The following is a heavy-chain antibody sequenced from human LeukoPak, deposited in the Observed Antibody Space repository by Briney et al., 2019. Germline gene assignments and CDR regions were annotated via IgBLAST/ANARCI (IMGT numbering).Heavy chain of an antibody. CDR1: GFTYSSYA. CDR2: ISSNGGST. Sequence: GGSLRLSCSASGFTYSSYAMHWVRQAPGKGLEYVSAISSNGGSTYYADSVKGRFTISRDNSKNTLYLQMSSLRAEDTAVYYCVKVGVLWFGELSYFDYWGQGTLVTVSS. D-gene: IGHD3-10*01. CDR3: VKVGVLWFGELSYFDY. V-gene: IGHV3-64D*06. J-gene: IGHJ4*02.